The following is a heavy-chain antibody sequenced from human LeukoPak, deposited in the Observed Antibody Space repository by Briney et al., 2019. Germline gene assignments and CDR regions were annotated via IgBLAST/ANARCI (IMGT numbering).Heavy chain of an antibody. V-gene: IGHV3-64*01. Sequence: GGSLRLSCAASGFTFSSYAMHWVRPAPGKGVEYVSAISSNGGSTHYANSVKGRFTIFRDNSKKTLYLEMGSWGAEDRAVFYFARSSLGYDNSGYFFDYWGQGTLVTVSS. CDR3: ARSSLGYDNSGYFFDY. D-gene: IGHD3-22*01. CDR2: ISSNGGST. J-gene: IGHJ4*02. CDR1: GFTFSSYA.